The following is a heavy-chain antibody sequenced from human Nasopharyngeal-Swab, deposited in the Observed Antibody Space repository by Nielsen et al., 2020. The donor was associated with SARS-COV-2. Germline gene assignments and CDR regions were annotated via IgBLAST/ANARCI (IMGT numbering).Heavy chain of an antibody. V-gene: IGHV3-30*03. Sequence: GESLKISCLASGFNFPTYGLHWVRQAPGKGLEWVAVVACDGSNTYYADSVKGRYTISRDNSNKRLYLELNSLRVEDSAVYFFARDAVYGSGWHLDWFFDLWGQGTPVTVSS. CDR2: VACDGSNT. CDR3: ARDAVYGSGWHLDWFFDL. CDR1: GFNFPTYG. D-gene: IGHD6-25*01. J-gene: IGHJ4*02.